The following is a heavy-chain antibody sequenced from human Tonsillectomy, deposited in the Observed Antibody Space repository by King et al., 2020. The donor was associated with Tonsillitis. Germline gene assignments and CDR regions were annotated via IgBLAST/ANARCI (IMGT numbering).Heavy chain of an antibody. V-gene: IGHV5-51*01. CDR3: ARGHRGGDGYNWYWYFDL. CDR2: IYPGDSDT. D-gene: IGHD5-24*01. J-gene: IGHJ2*01. Sequence: QLVQSGAEVKKSGESLKISCKGSGYSFINYWIGWVRQMPGKGLEWMGIIYPGDSDTRYSPSFQGQVTISVDKSISTAYLQWSSLKASDTAMYYCARGHRGGDGYNWYWYFDLWGRGTLVTVSS. CDR1: GYSFINYW.